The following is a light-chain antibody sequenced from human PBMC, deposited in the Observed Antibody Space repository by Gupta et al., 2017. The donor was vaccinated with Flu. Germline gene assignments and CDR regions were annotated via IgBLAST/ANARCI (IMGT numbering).Light chain of an antibody. CDR2: EGS. Sequence: NFLLTQPHSVSESPGKTVTISCTRSSGSIAAYYVQWYQQRPGISPTTVIYEGSRRPSGVPDRFSGAVDSSSNSASLTISGLKTEDEDYYYCQSYDVSSRVFGGGTKLTVL. CDR1: SGSIAAYY. CDR3: QSYDVSSRV. V-gene: IGLV6-57*01. J-gene: IGLJ3*02.